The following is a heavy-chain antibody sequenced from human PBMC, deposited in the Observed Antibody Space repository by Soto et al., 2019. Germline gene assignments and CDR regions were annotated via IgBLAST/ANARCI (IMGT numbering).Heavy chain of an antibody. CDR3: AKDRAGSSSWEYYYYGMDV. CDR2: ISYDGSNK. J-gene: IGHJ6*02. CDR1: GFTFSSYG. Sequence: QVQLVESGGGVVQPGRSLRLSCAASGFTFSSYGMHWVRQAPGKGLEWVAVISYDGSNKYYADSVKGRFTISRDNSKNTLYLQMNSLRAEDTAVYYCAKDRAGSSSWEYYYYGMDVWGQGTTVTVSS. D-gene: IGHD6-13*01. V-gene: IGHV3-30*18.